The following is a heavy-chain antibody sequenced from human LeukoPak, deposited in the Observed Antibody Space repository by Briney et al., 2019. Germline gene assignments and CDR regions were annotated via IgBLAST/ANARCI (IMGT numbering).Heavy chain of an antibody. D-gene: IGHD3-3*02. CDR1: GGSISSSSYY. J-gene: IGHJ4*02. V-gene: IGHV4-39*07. CDR2: IYYSGST. Sequence: SETLSLTCTVSGGSISSSSYYWGWIRQPPGKGLEWIGSIYYSGSTYYNPSLKSRVTISVDTSKNQFSLKLSSVTAADTAVYYCARDISAWSDYVPYFDYWGQGTLVTVSS. CDR3: ARDISAWSDYVPYFDY.